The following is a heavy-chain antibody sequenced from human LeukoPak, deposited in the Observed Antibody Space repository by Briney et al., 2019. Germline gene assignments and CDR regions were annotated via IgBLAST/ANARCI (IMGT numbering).Heavy chain of an antibody. D-gene: IGHD2-2*03. Sequence: PGGSLRLSCAGSGLIFSNYPMDWVRQAPGKGLEWVAVISYDGINKYYADSVKGRFTISRDNSKNMLYLQMNSLRVEDTAVYFCARVDNLRDYYGMDVWGQGTTVIVSS. CDR2: ISYDGINK. CDR1: GLIFSNYP. J-gene: IGHJ6*02. CDR3: ARVDNLRDYYGMDV. V-gene: IGHV3-30-3*01.